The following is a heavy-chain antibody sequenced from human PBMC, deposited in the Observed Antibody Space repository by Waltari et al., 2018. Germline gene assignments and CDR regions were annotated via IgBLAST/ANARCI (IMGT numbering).Heavy chain of an antibody. D-gene: IGHD6-13*01. CDR1: GGSISSHY. CDR3: ARASSSWSRENDY. J-gene: IGHJ4*02. CDR2: IYYSGST. V-gene: IGHV4-59*11. Sequence: QVQLQESGPGLVKPSETLSLTCTVSGGSISSHYWSWIRQPPGKGLEWIGYIYYSGSTNYNPSLKSRVTISVDTSKNQFSLKLSSVTAADTAVYYCARASSSWSRENDYWGQGTLVTVSS.